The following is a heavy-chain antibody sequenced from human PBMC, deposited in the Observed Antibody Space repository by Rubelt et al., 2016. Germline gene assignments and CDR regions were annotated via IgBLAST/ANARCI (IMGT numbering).Heavy chain of an antibody. V-gene: IGHV1-18*01. CDR2: VSTYNGIT. J-gene: IGHJ4*02. CDR1: GYTFINYG. Sequence: VQLVQSGPEMKTPGASVRVSCKASGYTFINYGITWVRQAPGQGLAWMGWVSTYNGITHYARQFLGRLTVTKETPTSTVYMELRVLRPDDTAVYFCARDHQDYWSGYAPYWGQGALVTVSP. D-gene: IGHD3-3*01. CDR3: ARDHQDYWSGYAPY.